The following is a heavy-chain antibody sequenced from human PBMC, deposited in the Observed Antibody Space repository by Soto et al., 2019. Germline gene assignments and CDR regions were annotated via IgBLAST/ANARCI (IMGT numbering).Heavy chain of an antibody. J-gene: IGHJ4*02. Sequence: ASVKVSCKVSGYTFTDYYMHWVQQAPGKGLEWMGLVDPEDGETIYAEKFQGRVTITADTSTDTAYMELSSLRSEDTAAYYCATDFTGQQLDYWGQGTLVTVSS. CDR3: ATDFTGQQLDY. V-gene: IGHV1-69-2*01. CDR1: GYTFTDYY. D-gene: IGHD6-13*01. CDR2: VDPEDGET.